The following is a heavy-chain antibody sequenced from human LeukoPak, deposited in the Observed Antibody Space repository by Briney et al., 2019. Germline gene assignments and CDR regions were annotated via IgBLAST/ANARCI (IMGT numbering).Heavy chain of an antibody. Sequence: PGVSLKICYTPGSFTCSSSEIKCAQRATLGGQVCVSYISSSGSSLYYADSVKGRFTIARDNDKNSLYLQINSLRAEAAAVYYCARIGAYYDQDYWGQGTLVTVSS. V-gene: IGHV3-48*03. D-gene: IGHD3-22*01. CDR3: ARIGAYYDQDY. J-gene: IGHJ4*02. CDR2: ISSSGSSL. CDR1: SFTCSSSE.